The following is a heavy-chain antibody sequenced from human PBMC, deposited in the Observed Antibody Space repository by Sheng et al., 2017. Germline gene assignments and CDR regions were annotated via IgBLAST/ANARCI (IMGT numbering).Heavy chain of an antibody. CDR1: GFTFSSYG. J-gene: IGHJ6*02. V-gene: IGHV3-30*18. D-gene: IGHD3-22*01. Sequence: QVQLVESGGGVVQPGRSLRLSCAASGFTFSSYGMHWVRQAPGKGLEWVAVISYDGSNKYYADSVKGRFTISRDNSKNTLYLQMNSLRAEGTAVYYCAKVNQEAQDYYDSSGFLFSGYYYGMDVWDQGP. CDR3: AKVNQEAQDYYDSSGFLFSGYYYGMDV. CDR2: ISYDGSNK.